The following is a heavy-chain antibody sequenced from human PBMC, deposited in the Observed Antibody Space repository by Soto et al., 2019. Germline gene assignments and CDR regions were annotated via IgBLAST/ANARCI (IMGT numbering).Heavy chain of an antibody. D-gene: IGHD2-15*01. J-gene: IGHJ6*02. CDR3: ARESKEYSGYDGRVGSCSGGSCYNYGMDV. Sequence: SETLSLTCTVSGGSISSGGYYWSRIRQHPGKGLEWIGYIYYSGSTYYNPSLKSRVTISVDTSKNQFSLKLSSVTAADTAVYYCARESKEYSGYDGRVGSCSGGSCYNYGMDVWGQGTTVTVSS. V-gene: IGHV4-31*03. CDR1: GGSISSGGYY. CDR2: IYYSGST.